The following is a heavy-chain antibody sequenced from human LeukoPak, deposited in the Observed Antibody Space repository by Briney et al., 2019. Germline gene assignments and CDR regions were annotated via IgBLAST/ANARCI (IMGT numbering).Heavy chain of an antibody. Sequence: GGSLRLSCAASGFTFSSYSMNWVRQAPGKGLEWGSYISSSSSTIYYADSVKGRFTISRDDSKNTLYLQMNSLRAEDTALYYCAKDRKSGSSGGFDYWGQGTLVTVSS. J-gene: IGHJ4*02. CDR3: AKDRKSGSSGGFDY. CDR2: ISSSSSTI. V-gene: IGHV3-48*01. CDR1: GFTFSSYS. D-gene: IGHD6-19*01.